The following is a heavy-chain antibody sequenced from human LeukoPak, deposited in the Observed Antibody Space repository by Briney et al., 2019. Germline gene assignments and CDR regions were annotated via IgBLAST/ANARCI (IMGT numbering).Heavy chain of an antibody. V-gene: IGHV3-30-3*01. J-gene: IGHJ4*02. Sequence: PGGSLRLSCAASGFIFSNYAMHWVRQAPGKGLEWVAVSSSDGSNKYDADSVKGRFTISRDNAKKSLYLQMNSLRAEDTAVYYCARAGYGDFYWGQGTLVTVSS. CDR2: SSSDGSNK. D-gene: IGHD4-17*01. CDR3: ARAGYGDFY. CDR1: GFIFSNYA.